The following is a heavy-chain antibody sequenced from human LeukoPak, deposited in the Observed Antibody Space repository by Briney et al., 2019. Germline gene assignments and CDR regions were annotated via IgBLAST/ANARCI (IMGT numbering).Heavy chain of an antibody. CDR2: ISSSGSTI. CDR3: ARLEYYYVSGNYYKLFDY. Sequence: GGSRRLSCAASGFTFSSYNMNWVRQAPGKGLEWVSDISSSGSTIYFADSVKGRFTISRDNAKNSLYLQMNSLRDEDTAVYYCARLEYYYVSGNYYKLFDYWGQGTLVTVCS. D-gene: IGHD3-10*01. CDR1: GFTFSSYN. J-gene: IGHJ4*02. V-gene: IGHV3-48*02.